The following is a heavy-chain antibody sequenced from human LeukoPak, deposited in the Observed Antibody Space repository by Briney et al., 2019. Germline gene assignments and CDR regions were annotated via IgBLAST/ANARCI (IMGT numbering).Heavy chain of an antibody. J-gene: IGHJ4*02. CDR2: IIPNSGAT. V-gene: IGHV1-2*02. CDR3: ARASYSIPLDY. D-gene: IGHD6-13*01. CDR1: GYTFTGYY. Sequence: ASVKVSCKASGYTFTGYYIHWVRRAPGQGLEWMGWIIPNSGATNYLQKFQGRVTMTRDTSISTAYMELSSLRSDDSAFYYCARASYSIPLDYWGQGTLVTVSS.